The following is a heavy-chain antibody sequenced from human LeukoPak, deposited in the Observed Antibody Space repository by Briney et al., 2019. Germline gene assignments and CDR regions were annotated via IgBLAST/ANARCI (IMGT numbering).Heavy chain of an antibody. V-gene: IGHV3-48*02. CDR1: GCIFRDQS. D-gene: IGHD2-2*01. Sequence: GGSLRLSCVGSGCIFRDQSMNWVRQAPGKGLEWVSYISSRGSTIYYADSVKGRLTISRDNAKNSVFLQMNGLRDEDTAVYYCARVRGVCNSTTCFVGNADVWGKGTTVIVSS. J-gene: IGHJ6*04. CDR3: ARVRGVCNSTTCFVGNADV. CDR2: ISSRGSTI.